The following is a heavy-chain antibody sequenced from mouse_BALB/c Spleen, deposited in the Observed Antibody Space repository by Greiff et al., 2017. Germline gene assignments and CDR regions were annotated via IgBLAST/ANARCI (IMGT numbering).Heavy chain of an antibody. CDR1: GFTFSSFG. V-gene: IGHV5-17*02. D-gene: IGHD1-1*01. CDR3: TRGYGSSSYAMDY. J-gene: IGHJ4*01. CDR2: ISSGSSTI. Sequence: DVKLVESGGGLVQPGGSRKLSCAASGFTFSSFGMHWVRQAPEKGLEWVAYISSGSSTIYYADTVKGRFTISRDNPKNTLFLQMTSLRSEDTAMYYCTRGYGSSSYAMDYWGQGTSVTVSS.